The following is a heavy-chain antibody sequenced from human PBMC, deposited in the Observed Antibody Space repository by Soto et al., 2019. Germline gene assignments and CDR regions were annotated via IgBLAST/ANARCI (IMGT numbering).Heavy chain of an antibody. D-gene: IGHD6-13*01. Sequence: ASVKVSCKASGYTFTDYPIHWMRQAPGQRLQWMGWINAGSGNTKYSQKFQGRVFITRDTSASTVYMELSSLTSEDTAIYYCARGDDSTWYDDYWAQGTLVPSSS. V-gene: IGHV1-3*01. CDR2: INAGSGNT. CDR3: ARGDDSTWYDDY. J-gene: IGHJ4*02. CDR1: GYTFTDYP.